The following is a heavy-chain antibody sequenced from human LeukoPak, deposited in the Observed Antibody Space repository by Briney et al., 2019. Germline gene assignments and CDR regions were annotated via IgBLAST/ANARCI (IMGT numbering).Heavy chain of an antibody. V-gene: IGHV3-21*01. CDR1: GFTFSSYS. J-gene: IGHJ4*02. CDR2: ISSSSSYI. CDR3: ARDSIQLWLRPFDY. Sequence: GGSLRLSCAASGFTFSSYSMNWVRQAQGKGLEWVSSISSSSSYIYYADSVKGRFTISRDNAKNSLYLQMNSLRAEDTAVYYCARDSIQLWLRPFDYWGQGTLVTVSS. D-gene: IGHD5-18*01.